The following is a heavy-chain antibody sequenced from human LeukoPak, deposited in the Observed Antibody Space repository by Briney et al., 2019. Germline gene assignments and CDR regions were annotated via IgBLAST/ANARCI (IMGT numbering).Heavy chain of an antibody. V-gene: IGHV1-8*03. CDR2: MNPNSGNT. Sequence: GASVKVSCKASGYTFTSYDINWVRQATGQGLEWMGWMNPNSGNTGYAQKFQGRVTITRNTSISTAYMELSSLRSEDTAVYYCARQPGYSGYDYDYWGQGTQVTVSS. CDR1: GYTFTSYD. CDR3: ARQPGYSGYDYDY. D-gene: IGHD5-12*01. J-gene: IGHJ4*02.